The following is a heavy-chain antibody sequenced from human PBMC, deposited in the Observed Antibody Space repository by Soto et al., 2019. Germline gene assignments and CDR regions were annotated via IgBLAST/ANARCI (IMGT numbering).Heavy chain of an antibody. Sequence: GGSLRLSCAASGFTFSSYSMNWVRQAPGKGLEWVSSISSSSSYIYYADSVKGRFTISRDNAKNSLYLQMNSLRAEDTAVYYCARGQREYSSPLWYFDLWGRGTLVTVSS. CDR2: ISSSSSYI. CDR3: ARGQREYSSPLWYFDL. D-gene: IGHD6-6*01. CDR1: GFTFSSYS. J-gene: IGHJ2*01. V-gene: IGHV3-21*01.